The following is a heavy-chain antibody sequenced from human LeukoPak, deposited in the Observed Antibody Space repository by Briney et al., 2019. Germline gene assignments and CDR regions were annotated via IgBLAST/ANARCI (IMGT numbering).Heavy chain of an antibody. CDR3: AKFLPTHIVVANYYFDY. Sequence: GGSLRLSCAASGFTFSSYAMSWVRQAPGKGLEWVSAISGSGGSTYYADSVEGRFTISRDNSKNTLYLQMNSLRAEDTAVYYCAKFLPTHIVVANYYFDYWGQGTLVTVSS. CDR2: ISGSGGST. V-gene: IGHV3-23*01. J-gene: IGHJ4*02. CDR1: GFTFSSYA. D-gene: IGHD2-21*01.